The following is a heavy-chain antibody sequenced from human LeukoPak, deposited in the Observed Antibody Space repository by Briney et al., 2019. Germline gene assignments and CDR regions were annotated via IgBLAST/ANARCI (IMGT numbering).Heavy chain of an antibody. CDR2: IYYSGST. Sequence: AETLSLTCTVSGGSISSYYWSWIRQPPGKGLEWIGYIYYSGSTNYNPSLKSRVTISVDTSKNQFSLRLSSVTAADTAVYYCARVLEGSSGQHWYFDLWGRGTLVTVSS. CDR1: GGSISSYY. CDR3: ARVLEGSSGQHWYFDL. J-gene: IGHJ2*01. D-gene: IGHD6-19*01. V-gene: IGHV4-59*12.